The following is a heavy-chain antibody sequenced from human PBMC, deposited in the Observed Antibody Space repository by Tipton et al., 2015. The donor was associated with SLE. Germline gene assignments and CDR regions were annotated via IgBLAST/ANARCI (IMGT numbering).Heavy chain of an antibody. CDR1: GGSISSYY. D-gene: IGHD6-19*01. J-gene: IGHJ4*02. V-gene: IGHV4-59*01. Sequence: TLSLTCTVSGGSISSYYWSWIRQPPGKGLEWIGYIYYSGSTNYNPSLKSRVTISVDTSKNQFSLKLSSVTAADTAVYYCARSGEAVAATTWDYWGQGTLVTVPS. CDR2: IYYSGST. CDR3: ARSGEAVAATTWDY.